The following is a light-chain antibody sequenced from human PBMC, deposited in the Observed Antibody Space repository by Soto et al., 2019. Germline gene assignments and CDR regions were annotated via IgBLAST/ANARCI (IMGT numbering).Light chain of an antibody. CDR2: LGS. J-gene: IGKJ1*01. CDR3: MQALQTPWT. V-gene: IGKV2-28*01. CDR1: QSLLHSNGYNY. Sequence: DIVMTQSPLSLPVTPGEPASISCRSSQSLLHSNGYNYLDWYLQKPGQSPQLLIYLGSNRSSGVPVRFRGSGSGTDFTLKISRVEAEDVGVYYCMQALQTPWTFGQETKVDIK.